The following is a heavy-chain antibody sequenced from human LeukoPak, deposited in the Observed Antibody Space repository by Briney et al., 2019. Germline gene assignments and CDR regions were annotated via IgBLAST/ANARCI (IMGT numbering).Heavy chain of an antibody. CDR3: ARGIYSSGFSFDY. Sequence: ASVKVSCKASGYTFTGYYMHWGRQAPGQGLEWMGWINPNSGGTNYAQKFQGRVTMTRDTSISTAYMELSRLRSDDTAAYYCARGIYSSGFSFDYWGQGTLVTVSS. CDR2: INPNSGGT. D-gene: IGHD6-19*01. CDR1: GYTFTGYY. V-gene: IGHV1-2*02. J-gene: IGHJ4*02.